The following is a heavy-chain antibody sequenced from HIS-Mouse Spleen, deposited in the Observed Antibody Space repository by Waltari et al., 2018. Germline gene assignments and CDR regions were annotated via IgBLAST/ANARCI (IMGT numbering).Heavy chain of an antibody. J-gene: IGHJ3*02. CDR1: GFTFSSYW. V-gene: IGHV3-7*01. CDR2: IKQDGSEK. Sequence: EVQLVESGGGLVQPGGSLRLSCAASGFTFSSYWMSWVRQAPGKGLEWVANIKQDGSEKYYVDSVKGRFTISRDNAKNSLYLQMNSLRAEDTAVYYCHSGSYYDAFDIWGQGTMVTVSS. D-gene: IGHD1-26*01. CDR3: HSGSYYDAFDI.